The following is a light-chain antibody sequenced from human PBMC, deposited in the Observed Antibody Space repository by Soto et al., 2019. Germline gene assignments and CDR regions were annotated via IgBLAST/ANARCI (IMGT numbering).Light chain of an antibody. J-gene: IGKJ1*01. CDR2: KAS. V-gene: IGKV1-5*03. CDR1: QSISSW. Sequence: DIQMTQSPSTLSASVGDRVTITCRASQSISSWLAWYQQKPGKAPKLLIYKASSLESGVPSRFSGSGSGTEFILTISSLQPDDFATYYCQQYNSYSGTFGQGTKVDIK. CDR3: QQYNSYSGT.